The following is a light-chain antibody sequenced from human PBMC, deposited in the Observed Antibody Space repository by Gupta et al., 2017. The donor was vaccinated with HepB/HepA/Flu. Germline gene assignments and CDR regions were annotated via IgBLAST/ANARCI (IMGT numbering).Light chain of an antibody. V-gene: IGKV1-39*01. Sequence: DIQMTQSPSSLSASVGDRVSITCRSSQSISTYLNWYQQKPGKAPNLLIHAASSLHSEVPSRFIGSGAGTNCTLIISGLQPEDFAADYCQQSVSVPLTFGGGTKVEIK. CDR2: AAS. J-gene: IGKJ4*01. CDR1: QSISTY. CDR3: QQSVSVPLT.